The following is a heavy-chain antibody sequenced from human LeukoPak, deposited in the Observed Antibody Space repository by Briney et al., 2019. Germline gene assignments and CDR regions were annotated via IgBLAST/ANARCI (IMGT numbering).Heavy chain of an antibody. J-gene: IGHJ4*02. D-gene: IGHD6-13*01. V-gene: IGHV4-59*08. Sequence: SETLSLTCTVSGGSISSYYWSWVRQPPGKGLEWIGYIYYSGSTKYNPSLRSRVTISADTSKNQFSLKLSSVTAADTAVYYCARHLRGEQQLSGFDYWGQGTPVTVSS. CDR1: GGSISSYY. CDR3: ARHLRGEQQLSGFDY. CDR2: IYYSGST.